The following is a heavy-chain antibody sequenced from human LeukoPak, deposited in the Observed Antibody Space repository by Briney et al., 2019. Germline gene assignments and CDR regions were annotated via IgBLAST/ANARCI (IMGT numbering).Heavy chain of an antibody. V-gene: IGHV1-2*02. CDR1: GYTFTGYY. CDR3: ARGAYYYDSRPMDV. Sequence: GASVKVSCKASGYTFTGYYMHWVRQAPGQGLEWMGWINPNSGGTNYAQKFQGRVTMTRDTSISTAYMELSRLRSDDTAVYYCARGAYYYDSRPMDVWGKGTTVTVSS. CDR2: INPNSGGT. J-gene: IGHJ6*03. D-gene: IGHD3-22*01.